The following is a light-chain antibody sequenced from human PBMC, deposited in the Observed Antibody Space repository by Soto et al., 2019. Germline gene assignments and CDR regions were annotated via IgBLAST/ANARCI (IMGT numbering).Light chain of an antibody. J-gene: IGKJ2*01. V-gene: IGKV3-15*01. Sequence: EIVLTQSPATLSVSPGERATLSCRASQSVSSNLAWYQQKPGQAPRLLIYGASTRATGIPARFSGSGSGTEFTLTISSLQSEDFAVYSCQQYNNWPYTFGQRTKLESK. CDR1: QSVSSN. CDR3: QQYNNWPYT. CDR2: GAS.